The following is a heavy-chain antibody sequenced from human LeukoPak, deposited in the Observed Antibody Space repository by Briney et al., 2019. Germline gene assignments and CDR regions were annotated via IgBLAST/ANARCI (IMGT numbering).Heavy chain of an antibody. Sequence: PSETLSLTCAIYGGSFSHYYWSWIRQPPGKGLEWVGEIHPSGSTSFNPPLESRVSISKDTSKNQFSLKLTSVTAADTAVYYCSRGSDESKTGDYWGQGTLVTVSS. V-gene: IGHV4-34*01. CDR1: GGSFSHYY. CDR3: SRGSDESKTGDY. D-gene: IGHD6-25*01. J-gene: IGHJ4*02. CDR2: IHPSGST.